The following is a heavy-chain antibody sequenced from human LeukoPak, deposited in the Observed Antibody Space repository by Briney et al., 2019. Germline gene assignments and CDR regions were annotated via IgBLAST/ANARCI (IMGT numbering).Heavy chain of an antibody. CDR1: GYSFSNEW. CDR2: IYPGDSDT. CDR3: ARLLGATSGWDYFDY. D-gene: IGHD1-26*01. Sequence: GESLKISCKGSGYSFSNEWIGWVRQMPGKGLEWMGIIYPGDSDTRYSPSFQGQVTISADKSISTAYLQWSSLKASDTAMYYCARLLGATSGWDYFDYWGQGTLVTVSS. J-gene: IGHJ4*02. V-gene: IGHV5-51*01.